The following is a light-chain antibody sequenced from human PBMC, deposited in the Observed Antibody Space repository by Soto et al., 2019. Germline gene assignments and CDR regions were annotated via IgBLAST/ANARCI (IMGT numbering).Light chain of an antibody. Sequence: ENVLTQSPATLSLSPGERATLSCRASQSVSSNVAWYQQIPGQTPRLLIYGASTRATGIPVRFSGSGSGTEFTLTISSLQSEDFAVYYCHQYDDGPYTFGQGTKVDIK. CDR3: HQYDDGPYT. J-gene: IGKJ2*01. V-gene: IGKV3-15*01. CDR2: GAS. CDR1: QSVSSN.